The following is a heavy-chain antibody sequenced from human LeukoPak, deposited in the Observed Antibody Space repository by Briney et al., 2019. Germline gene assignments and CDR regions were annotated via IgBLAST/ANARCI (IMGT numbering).Heavy chain of an antibody. J-gene: IGHJ6*02. CDR2: IYSGGNT. D-gene: IGHD2-15*01. CDR3: VRDNVGGNYYYYYGMDV. V-gene: IGHV3-66*01. Sequence: PGGSLRLSCAASGFTVGSNYMNWVRQAPGKGLEWVSVIYSGGNTYYTDSVRGRFTISRDSSKNTLYLQLNSLRAEDTAVYYCVRDNVGGNYYYYYGMDVWGQGTTVTVSS. CDR1: GFTVGSNY.